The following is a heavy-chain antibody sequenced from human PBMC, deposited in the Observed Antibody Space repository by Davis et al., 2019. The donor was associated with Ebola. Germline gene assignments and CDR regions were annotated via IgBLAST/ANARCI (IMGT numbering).Heavy chain of an antibody. Sequence: GGSLRLSCAASGFSFNMYTMIWVRQAPGKGLEWVSAITESGGSTYYADSVKGRFTISRDNAKNSLYLQMSSLRAEDTAVYYCARGLQTRWRVGWGMDVWGQGTTVTVSS. CDR1: GFSFNMYT. J-gene: IGHJ6*02. CDR2: ITESGGST. V-gene: IGHV3-21*01. D-gene: IGHD3-16*01. CDR3: ARGLQTRWRVGWGMDV.